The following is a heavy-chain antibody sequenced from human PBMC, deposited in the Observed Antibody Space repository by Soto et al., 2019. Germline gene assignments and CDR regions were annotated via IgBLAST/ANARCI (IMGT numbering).Heavy chain of an antibody. CDR3: ARDRGGYGPPDV. J-gene: IGHJ6*02. V-gene: IGHV3-11*06. Sequence: GSLEIASAASGFSFSDSYMSWVRQAPGKGLEWVAYISGSSGYTGYADSVKGRFTISRDNAKNSLYLQMNSLRVEDTAVYYCARDRGGYGPPDVWGQRTTVTVSS. CDR1: GFSFSDSY. CDR2: ISGSSGYT. D-gene: IGHD3-10*01.